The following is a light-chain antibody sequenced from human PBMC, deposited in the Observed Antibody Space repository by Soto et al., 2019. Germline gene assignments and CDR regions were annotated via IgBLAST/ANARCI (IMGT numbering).Light chain of an antibody. V-gene: IGLV1-40*01. J-gene: IGLJ3*02. CDR3: QSYDVSLGWV. CDR1: ISNIGANFD. CDR2: VNS. Sequence: QSVLTQPPSVSGAPGQRVTISCAGTISNIGANFDVHWYQQLSGTAPKLLIYVNSNRPSGVPDRFSGSKSGTSASLAITGLHAEHEADYYGQSYDVSLGWVFGGGTKLTVL.